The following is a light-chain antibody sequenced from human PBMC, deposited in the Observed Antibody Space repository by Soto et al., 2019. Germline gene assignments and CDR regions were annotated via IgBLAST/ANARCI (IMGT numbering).Light chain of an antibody. Sequence: ENVLRQSPGTLSLSPGERATLSCRASQSVSNNYLAWYQQKPGQAPRLLIYGASNRATGIPDRFSGSGSGTDFTLTISRLEPEDFAVYYCQQYGSSGTFGQGTKVAIK. J-gene: IGKJ1*01. CDR3: QQYGSSGT. V-gene: IGKV3-20*01. CDR1: QSVSNNY. CDR2: GAS.